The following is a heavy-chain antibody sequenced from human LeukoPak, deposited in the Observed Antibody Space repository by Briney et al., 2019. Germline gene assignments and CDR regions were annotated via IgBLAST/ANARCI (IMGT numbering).Heavy chain of an antibody. CDR3: ARGYYDSTGYWNWFDP. D-gene: IGHD3-22*01. J-gene: IGHJ5*02. CDR1: GGSISSYY. Sequence: SETLSLTCTVSGGSISSYYWSWIRQPAGKGLEWIGRIYSSGSTNYNPSLKSRVTMSVDTSKNQFSLKLSSVPAADTAVYYCARGYYDSTGYWNWFDPWGQGTLVTVSS. CDR2: IYSSGST. V-gene: IGHV4-4*07.